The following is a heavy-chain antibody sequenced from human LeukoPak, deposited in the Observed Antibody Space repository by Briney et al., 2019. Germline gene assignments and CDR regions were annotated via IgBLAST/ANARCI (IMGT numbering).Heavy chain of an antibody. CDR2: IRYDGSNK. CDR3: ARDGANYYDSSGYSFFDY. D-gene: IGHD3-22*01. J-gene: IGHJ4*02. Sequence: GGSLRLSCAASGFTFSSYGMHWVRQAPGKGLEWVAFIRYDGSNKYYADSVKGRFTISRDNSKNTLYLQMNSLRAEDTAVYYCARDGANYYDSSGYSFFDYWGQGTLVTVSS. CDR1: GFTFSSYG. V-gene: IGHV3-30*02.